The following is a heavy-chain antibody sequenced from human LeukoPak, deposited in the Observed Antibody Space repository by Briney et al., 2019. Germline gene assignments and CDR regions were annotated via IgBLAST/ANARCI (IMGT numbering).Heavy chain of an antibody. V-gene: IGHV1-8*01. J-gene: IGHJ4*02. D-gene: IGHD3-10*01. CDR2: MNPTSGHT. CDR1: GYTFTSYD. CDR3: ARSPVGVRKKHDF. Sequence: GASVKVSCKASGYTFTSYDINWVRQATGQGLEWMGWMNPTSGHTGYAQKFQGRVTMTRDTSISIAYMELNSLTSEDTAVYYCARSPVGVRKKHDFWGQGTLVIVSS.